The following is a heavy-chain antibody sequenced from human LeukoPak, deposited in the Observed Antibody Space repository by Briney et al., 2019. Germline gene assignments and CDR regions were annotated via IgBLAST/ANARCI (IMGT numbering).Heavy chain of an antibody. CDR1: GYTFTSYY. CDR2: INPSGDPT. V-gene: IGHV1-46*01. J-gene: IGHJ4*02. D-gene: IGHD6-13*01. Sequence: ASVKVSCKASGYTFTSYYMHWVRQAPGQGLEWVGIINPSGDPTTYAQKFQGRVTMTSDMSTSTVYMELRSLTSDDTAVYYCARDHSSSGQLFDYWGQGTLVTVSS. CDR3: ARDHSSSGQLFDY.